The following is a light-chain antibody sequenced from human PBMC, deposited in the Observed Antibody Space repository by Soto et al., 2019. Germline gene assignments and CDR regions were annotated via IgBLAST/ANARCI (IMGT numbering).Light chain of an antibody. J-gene: IGLJ1*01. Sequence: SYALTQPPCVSVAPGQTARVTCGGNNIGSKSVHWYQQKPGQAPVLVVDDDSDRPSGIPERFSGSNSGNTATLTISRVEAGDEADYFCHVWDSSSEHVFGTGTKVTVL. CDR2: DDS. CDR1: NIGSKS. CDR3: HVWDSSSEHV. V-gene: IGLV3-21*02.